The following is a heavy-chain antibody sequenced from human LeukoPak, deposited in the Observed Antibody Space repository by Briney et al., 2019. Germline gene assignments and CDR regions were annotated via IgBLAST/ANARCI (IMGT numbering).Heavy chain of an antibody. V-gene: IGHV4-30-2*01. CDR1: GGSISSGGYS. J-gene: IGHJ5*02. CDR2: IYHSGST. CDR3: ARAHGSGSYYNNWFDP. D-gene: IGHD3-10*01. Sequence: SQTLSLTCAVSGGSISSGGYSWSWIRQPPGKGLEWIGYIYHSGSTYYNPSLKSRVTISVDRSKNQFSLKLSSVTAADTAVYYCARAHGSGSYYNNWFDPWAREPWSPSPQ.